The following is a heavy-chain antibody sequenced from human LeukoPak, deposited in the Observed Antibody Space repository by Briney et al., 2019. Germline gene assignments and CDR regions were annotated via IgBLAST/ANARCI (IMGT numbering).Heavy chain of an antibody. J-gene: IGHJ4*02. CDR3: ARGALGYSYSPFDY. Sequence: GGSLRLSCAASGFTFSSYSMNWVRQAPGKGLEWVSSISSSSSYIYYADSVKGRFTISRDNAKNSLYLQMNSLRAEDTAVYYCARGALGYSYSPFDYWGQGTLVTVSS. CDR1: GFTFSSYS. D-gene: IGHD5-18*01. CDR2: ISSSSSYI. V-gene: IGHV3-21*01.